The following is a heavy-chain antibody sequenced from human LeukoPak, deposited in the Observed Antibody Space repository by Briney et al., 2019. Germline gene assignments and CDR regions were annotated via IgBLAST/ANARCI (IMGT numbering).Heavy chain of an antibody. CDR2: INQDGSEK. CDR3: ARDRVWTVLY. D-gene: IGHD6-13*01. Sequence: QTGGSLRLFCAASGFTFSGYWMSWVRQAPGKGLEWVANINQDGSEKYYVDSVKGRFTISRDNAKNSVYLQMNSLRAEDTAVYYCARDRVWTVLYWGQGTLVSVSS. CDR1: GFTFSGYW. J-gene: IGHJ4*02. V-gene: IGHV3-7*01.